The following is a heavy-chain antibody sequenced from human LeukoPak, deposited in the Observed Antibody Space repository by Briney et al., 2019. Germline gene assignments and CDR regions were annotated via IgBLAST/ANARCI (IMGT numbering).Heavy chain of an antibody. V-gene: IGHV3-21*01. Sequence: GGSLRLSCAASGFTFSSYSMNWVRQAPGKGLEWVSSISSSSSYIYYADSVKGRFTISRDNAKNSLYLQMNSLRAEDTAVYYCARDLTVATIRVFDYWGQGTLVTVSS. CDR3: ARDLTVATIRVFDY. CDR2: ISSSSSYI. CDR1: GFTFSSYS. J-gene: IGHJ4*02. D-gene: IGHD5-12*01.